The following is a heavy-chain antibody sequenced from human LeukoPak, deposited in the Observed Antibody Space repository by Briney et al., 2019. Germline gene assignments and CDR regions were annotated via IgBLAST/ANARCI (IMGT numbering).Heavy chain of an antibody. CDR1: AFTSSSYA. D-gene: IGHD1-26*01. V-gene: IGHV3-23*01. CDR3: SKNRSGSYFY. J-gene: IGHJ4*02. CDR2: ISGSGGTT. Sequence: GGSLRLSCAAAAFTSSSYAMGWVRQAPGKGLEWVSGISGSGGTTYYADSVKGRFTISRDNSKNTLYLQMNSPRAEDTAVYYWSKNRSGSYFYWGQGTLVTVSS.